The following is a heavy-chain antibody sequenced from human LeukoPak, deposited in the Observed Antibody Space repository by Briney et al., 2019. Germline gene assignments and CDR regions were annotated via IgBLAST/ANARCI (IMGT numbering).Heavy chain of an antibody. D-gene: IGHD2-15*01. CDR3: ARRLYCSGGSCPIPYYYYYMDA. CDR2: IYYSGST. V-gene: IGHV4-59*01. CDR1: GGSISSYY. J-gene: IGHJ6*03. Sequence: PSETLSLTCTVSGGSISSYYWSWIRQPPGKGLEWIGYIYYSGSTNYNPSLKSRVTISVDTSKNQFSLKLSSVTAADTAVYYCARRLYCSGGSCPIPYYYYYMDAWGKGTTVTVSS.